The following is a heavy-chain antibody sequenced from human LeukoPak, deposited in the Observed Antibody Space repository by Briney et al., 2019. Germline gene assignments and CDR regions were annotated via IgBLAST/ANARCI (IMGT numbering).Heavy chain of an antibody. CDR2: ISGSGGST. D-gene: IGHD6-13*01. CDR1: GFTFSSYA. J-gene: IGHJ4*02. Sequence: GGSQRLSCAASGFTFSSYAMSWVRQAPGKGLEWVSAISGSGGSTYYADSVKGRFTISRDNSKNTLYLQMNSLRAEDTAVYYCAKRIAAAGTYYFDYWGQGTLVTVSS. CDR3: AKRIAAAGTYYFDY. V-gene: IGHV3-23*01.